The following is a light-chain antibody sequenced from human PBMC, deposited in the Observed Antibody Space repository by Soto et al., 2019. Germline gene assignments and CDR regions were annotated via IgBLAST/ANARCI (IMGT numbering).Light chain of an antibody. J-gene: IGKJ2*01. CDR2: DAS. CDR1: QRVSSTY. CDR3: QQYGSSPFT. V-gene: IGKV3D-20*01. Sequence: EIVLTQSPATLSLSPGERATLSCGASQRVSSTYLAWYQQKPGLAPRLLIYDASSRATGSPDRFSGSGSGTAFTLTISRLEPEDFAVYYCQQYGSSPFTFGQGTKLEIK.